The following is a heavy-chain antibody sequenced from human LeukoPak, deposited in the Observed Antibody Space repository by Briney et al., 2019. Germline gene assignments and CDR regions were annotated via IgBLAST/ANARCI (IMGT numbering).Heavy chain of an antibody. Sequence: GGSLRLSCAASGFTFSSYGMHWVRQAPGKGLEWVAVIGYDGSNKYDADSVKGRFTISRDNSKNTLYLQMNSLRAEDTAVYYCARDSYSGRYGYFDYWGQGTLVTVSS. D-gene: IGHD1-26*01. CDR2: IGYDGSNK. V-gene: IGHV3-33*01. J-gene: IGHJ4*02. CDR3: ARDSYSGRYGYFDY. CDR1: GFTFSSYG.